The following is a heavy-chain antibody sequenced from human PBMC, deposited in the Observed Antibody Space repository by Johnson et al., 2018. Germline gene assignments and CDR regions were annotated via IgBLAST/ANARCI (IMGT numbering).Heavy chain of an antibody. CDR2: ISYSGST. J-gene: IGHJ3*02. V-gene: IGHV4-39*07. Sequence: QVQLQESGPGLVKPSETLSLTCTVSGGSISSSSYYWGWIRQPPGQGLEWIGSISYSGSTYYNKSLKSRVTISVETSKNQLSLRLSSVTAADTAVYYCAREPIGGDRSSMHAFDIWGQGTMVTVSS. CDR3: AREPIGGDRSSMHAFDI. D-gene: IGHD2-21*02. CDR1: GGSISSSSYY.